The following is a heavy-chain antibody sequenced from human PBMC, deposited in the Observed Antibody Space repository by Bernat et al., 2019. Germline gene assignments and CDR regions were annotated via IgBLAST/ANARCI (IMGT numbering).Heavy chain of an antibody. CDR1: GGTFSSYT. V-gene: IGHV1-69*02. J-gene: IGHJ6*03. D-gene: IGHD4-17*01. Sequence: QVQLVQSGAEVKKPGSSVKVSCKASGGTFSSYTISWVRQAPGQGLEWMGRIIPILGIANYAQKFQGRVTITADKSTSTAYMELSSLRSEDTAVYYCARQPQRGYYGDYYYYMDVWGKGTTVTVSS. CDR3: ARQPQRGYYGDYYYYMDV. CDR2: IIPILGIA.